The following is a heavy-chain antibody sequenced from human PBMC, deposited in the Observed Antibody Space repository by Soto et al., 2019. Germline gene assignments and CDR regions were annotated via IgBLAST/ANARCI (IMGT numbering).Heavy chain of an antibody. CDR2: IYHSGST. J-gene: IGHJ6*02. D-gene: IGHD4-17*01. CDR1: GGSISSSNW. V-gene: IGHV4-4*02. Sequence: QVQLQESGPGLVKPSGTLSLTCAVSGGSISSSNWWSWVRQPPGKGLEWIGEIYHSGSTNYNPSLKSRVTISVDKSKNQFSLKLSSVTAADTAVYYCARDGKSGGDFEPYSYYYGMDVWGQGTTVNVSS. CDR3: ARDGKSGGDFEPYSYYYGMDV.